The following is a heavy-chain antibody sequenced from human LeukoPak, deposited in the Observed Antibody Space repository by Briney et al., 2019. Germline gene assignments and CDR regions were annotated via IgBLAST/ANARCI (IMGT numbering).Heavy chain of an antibody. J-gene: IGHJ4*02. D-gene: IGHD3-9*01. CDR2: IYYSGST. CDR3: ARHVWLQPFDY. Sequence: PSETLSHTCSASGGSMNSYYWSWIRQSPGKGLEWIGYIYYSGSTNYNPSLKSRVTISVDTSKNQFSLKLSSVTAADTAVYYCARHVWLQPFDYWGQGTLVTVSS. V-gene: IGHV4-59*08. CDR1: GGSMNSYY.